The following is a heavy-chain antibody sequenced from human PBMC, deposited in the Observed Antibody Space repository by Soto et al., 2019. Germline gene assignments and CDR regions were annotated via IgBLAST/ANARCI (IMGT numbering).Heavy chain of an antibody. CDR2: IIPILGIA. D-gene: IGHD5-12*01. CDR1: GGTFSSYT. J-gene: IGHJ4*02. Sequence: QVQLVQSGAEVKKPGSSVKVSCKASGGTFSSYTISWVRQAPGQGLEWMGRIIPILGIANYAQKFQGRVTXTXXKSTSTAYMELSSLRSEDTAVYYCARDWLRSGYALWGQGTLVTVSS. V-gene: IGHV1-69*08. CDR3: ARDWLRSGYAL.